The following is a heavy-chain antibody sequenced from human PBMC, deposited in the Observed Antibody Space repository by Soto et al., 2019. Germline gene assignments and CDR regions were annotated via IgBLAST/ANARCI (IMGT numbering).Heavy chain of an antibody. V-gene: IGHV4-59*12. CDR2: IYYSGST. J-gene: IGHJ5*02. Sequence: LVMLCVRWTVAGGKLRSYYLSWIRQQPGKGLEWIGYIYYSGSTNYNPSLKSRVTISVDTSKNQFSLKLSSVTAADTAVYYCARAAATMVRGNWFDPWGQGTLVTVSS. D-gene: IGHD3-10*01. CDR1: GGKLRSYY. CDR3: ARAAATMVRGNWFDP.